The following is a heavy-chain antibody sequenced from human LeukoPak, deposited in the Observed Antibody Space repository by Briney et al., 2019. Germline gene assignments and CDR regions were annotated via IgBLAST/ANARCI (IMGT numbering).Heavy chain of an antibody. V-gene: IGHV3-20*01. Sequence: GGSLRLSCAASGFTFDDYGMSWVRQAPGKGLEWVSGINWNGGSTGYADCVKGRFTISRDNAKNSLYLQMNSLRAEDTALYHCARGSRSYYTNWFDPWGQGTLVTVSS. D-gene: IGHD3-10*01. CDR2: INWNGGST. CDR3: ARGSRSYYTNWFDP. J-gene: IGHJ5*02. CDR1: GFTFDDYG.